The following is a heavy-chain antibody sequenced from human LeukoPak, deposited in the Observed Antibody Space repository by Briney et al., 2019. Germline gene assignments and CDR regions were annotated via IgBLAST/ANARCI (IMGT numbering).Heavy chain of an antibody. V-gene: IGHV1-2*02. Sequence: ASVKVSCKASGYTFTDYYMHWVRQAPGQGLEWMGWINPNSGGTNYAQKFQGRVTMTRDTSISTAYMELRRLRSDDTAVYYCARGYLYYYDVSGYPFDYWGQGTLVTVSS. CDR3: ARGYLYYYDVSGYPFDY. J-gene: IGHJ4*02. CDR2: INPNSGGT. CDR1: GYTFTDYY. D-gene: IGHD3-22*01.